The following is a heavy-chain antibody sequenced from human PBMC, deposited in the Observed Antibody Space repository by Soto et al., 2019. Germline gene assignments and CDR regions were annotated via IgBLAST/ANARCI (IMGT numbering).Heavy chain of an antibody. V-gene: IGHV3-74*01. D-gene: IGHD3-22*01. CDR3: AKDRNYYDSSGYDY. J-gene: IGHJ4*02. Sequence: PGGSLRLSCAASGFTFSSYWMHWVRQAPGKGLVWVSRINSDGSSTNYADFVKGRFAISRDNAKNTLYLQMNGLRAEDTAVYYCAKDRNYYDSSGYDYWGQGTLVTVSS. CDR2: INSDGSST. CDR1: GFTFSSYW.